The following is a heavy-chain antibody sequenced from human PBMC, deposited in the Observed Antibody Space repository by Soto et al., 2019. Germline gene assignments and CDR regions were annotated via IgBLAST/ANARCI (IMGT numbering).Heavy chain of an antibody. CDR2: IYYSGST. Sequence: SETLSLTCTVSGGSISSGGYYWSWIRQHPGKGLEWIGYIYYSGSTYYNPSLKSRVTISVDTSTNQFSLKLSSVTAADTAVYYCASFSKNHNWNEDGPDAFDIWGQGTMVTVSS. D-gene: IGHD1-20*01. J-gene: IGHJ3*02. V-gene: IGHV4-31*03. CDR1: GGSISSGGYY. CDR3: ASFSKNHNWNEDGPDAFDI.